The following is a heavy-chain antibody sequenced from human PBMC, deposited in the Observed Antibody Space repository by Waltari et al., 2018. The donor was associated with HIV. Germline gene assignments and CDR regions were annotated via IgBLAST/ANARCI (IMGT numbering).Heavy chain of an antibody. V-gene: IGHV1-3*01. CDR3: ARDLLDSGGR. Sequence: QDQNVEAGAGGKKPGGSAKGSCKASGYSFTRYGMHWWRQAPGQGLEWMGGINAGNGNTKYSQKFQGIVTITRDTSASTAYMELSSLRSEDTAVYYCARDLLDSGGRWGQGTLVTVSS. J-gene: IGHJ4*02. CDR2: INAGNGNT. D-gene: IGHD3-10*01. CDR1: GYSFTRYG.